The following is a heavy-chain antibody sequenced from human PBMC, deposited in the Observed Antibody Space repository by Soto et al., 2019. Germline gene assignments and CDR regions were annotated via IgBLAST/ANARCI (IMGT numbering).Heavy chain of an antibody. CDR2: IIPIFGTA. CDR3: ARGLLGVTSDVGKHDYYYYGMDV. V-gene: IGHV1-69*13. D-gene: IGHD4-4*01. Sequence: ASVKVSCKASGGTFSSYAISWVRQAPGQGLEWMGGIIPIFGTANYAQKFQGRVTITADESTSTAYMELSSLRSEDTAVYYCARGLLGVTSDVGKHDYYYYGMDVWGQGTTVTVSS. J-gene: IGHJ6*02. CDR1: GGTFSSYA.